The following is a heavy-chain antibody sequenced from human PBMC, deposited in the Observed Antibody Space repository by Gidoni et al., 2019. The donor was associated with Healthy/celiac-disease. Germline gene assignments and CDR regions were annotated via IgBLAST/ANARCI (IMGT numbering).Heavy chain of an antibody. CDR1: GFTFSSYA. V-gene: IGHV3-23*01. J-gene: IGHJ2*01. CDR2: ISGSGGST. CDR3: AKASASYGDAPYWYFDL. Sequence: EVQLLESGGGVVQPGGSLRLSCAASGFTFSSYAMSWVRQAPGKGLELVSAISGSGGSTYYADSVKGRFTISRDNSKNTLYLQMNSLRAEDTAVYYCAKASASYGDAPYWYFDLWGRGTLVTVSS. D-gene: IGHD4-17*01.